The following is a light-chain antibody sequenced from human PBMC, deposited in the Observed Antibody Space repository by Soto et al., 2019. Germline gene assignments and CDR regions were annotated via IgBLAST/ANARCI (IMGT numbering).Light chain of an antibody. CDR3: YSFKTSNTYV. CDR2: EVS. Sequence: SDLPQPPYVSGAPGQAVTLSCRGTSSDVGSYNRVSWYQQAPGTAPKVMIYEVSNRPSGVPDRFSGSKSGNTASLTISGLQPEDEADYYCYSFKTSNTYVFGTGTKVTVL. J-gene: IGLJ1*01. CDR1: SSDVGSYNR. V-gene: IGLV2-18*02.